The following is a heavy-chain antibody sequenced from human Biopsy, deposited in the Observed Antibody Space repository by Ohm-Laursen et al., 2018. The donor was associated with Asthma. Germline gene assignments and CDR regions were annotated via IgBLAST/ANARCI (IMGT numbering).Heavy chain of an antibody. D-gene: IGHD4-17*01. Sequence: PSDTLPLTCPVSGGSINIGDYYWSWIRQHPVKGLEWIGHIYYSGSTYYNPSLKSRVSISLDTSKNQFSLSLTSVTAADTAVYYCARTTYGHDGFDPWGQGTLVTVSS. CDR3: ARTTYGHDGFDP. CDR1: GGSINIGDYY. V-gene: IGHV4-31*03. J-gene: IGHJ5*02. CDR2: IYYSGST.